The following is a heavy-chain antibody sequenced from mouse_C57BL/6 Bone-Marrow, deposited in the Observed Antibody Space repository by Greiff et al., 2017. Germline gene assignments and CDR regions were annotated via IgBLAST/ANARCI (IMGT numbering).Heavy chain of an antibody. CDR3: AREATVVATSRCYFDY. D-gene: IGHD1-1*01. J-gene: IGHJ2*01. CDR2: ISDGGSYT. V-gene: IGHV5-4*01. Sequence: EVQRVESGGGLVKPGGSLKLSCAASGFTFSSYAMSWVRQTPEKRLEWVATISDGGSYTYYPDNVKGRFTISRDNAKNNLYLQMSHLKSEDTARYYCAREATVVATSRCYFDYWGKGTTLTVSS. CDR1: GFTFSSYA.